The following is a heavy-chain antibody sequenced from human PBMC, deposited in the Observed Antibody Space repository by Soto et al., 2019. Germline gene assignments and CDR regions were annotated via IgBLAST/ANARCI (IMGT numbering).Heavy chain of an antibody. D-gene: IGHD3-22*01. Sequence: PSETLSLTCTVSCGSISSGGYYWSWIREHPGKGLEWIGYIYYSGSTYYNPSLKSRVTISVDTSKNQFSLKLSSVTAADTAVDYCARAGSIDSSGYIDYWGEGTLVTVST. CDR3: ARAGSIDSSGYIDY. CDR2: IYYSGST. J-gene: IGHJ4*01. V-gene: IGHV4-31*03. CDR1: CGSISSGGYY.